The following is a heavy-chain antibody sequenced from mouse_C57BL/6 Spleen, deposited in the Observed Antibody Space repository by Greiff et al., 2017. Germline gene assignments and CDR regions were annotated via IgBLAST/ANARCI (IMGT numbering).Heavy chain of an antibody. CDR2: IDPETGGT. J-gene: IGHJ2*01. Sequence: QVQLQQSGAELVRPGASVTLSCKASGYTFTDYEMHWVKQTPVHGLEWIGAIDPETGGTAYNQKFKGKAILTADKSSSTAYMEIRSLTSEDSAVYYCQADYGSSYYFDYWGQGTTLTVSS. V-gene: IGHV1-15*01. CDR1: GYTFTDYE. CDR3: QADYGSSYYFDY. D-gene: IGHD1-1*01.